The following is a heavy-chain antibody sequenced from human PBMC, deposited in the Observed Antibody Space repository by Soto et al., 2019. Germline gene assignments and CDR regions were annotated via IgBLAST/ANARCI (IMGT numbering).Heavy chain of an antibody. CDR2: ISPNTGGT. D-gene: IGHD3-22*01. V-gene: IGHV1-2*02. Sequence: ASVKVSCKDSGYIFTGYYIHWVRQAPGQGCEWMGEISPNTGGTKYAQKFQGRVTMTRDTSITTFFQWSSLNDSDTAIYFCARVVDHYDTNGYFDHWGQGTPVTVS. CDR1: GYIFTGYY. CDR3: ARVVDHYDTNGYFDH. J-gene: IGHJ4*02.